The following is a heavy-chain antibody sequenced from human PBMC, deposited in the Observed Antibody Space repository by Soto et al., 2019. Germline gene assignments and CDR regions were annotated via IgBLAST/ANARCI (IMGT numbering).Heavy chain of an antibody. V-gene: IGHV3-33*01. J-gene: IGHJ4*02. Sequence: QVQVVESGGGVVQPGRSLRLSCAASGFAFSNFGMHWVRQVPGKGLEWVAVIWHNGKNKDYADYAKGRFTISRDNSKNILYLEMNSLRVEEKAVYYCARDPGQDEAMDYWGQGTLVTVSS. CDR3: ARDPGQDEAMDY. CDR1: GFAFSNFG. CDR2: IWHNGKNK.